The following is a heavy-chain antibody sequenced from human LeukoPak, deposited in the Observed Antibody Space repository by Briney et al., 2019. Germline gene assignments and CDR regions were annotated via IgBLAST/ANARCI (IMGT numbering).Heavy chain of an antibody. CDR2: ISWNSGTI. CDR1: GFTFDDYA. Sequence: PWGSLRLSRAASGFTFDDYAMHWVRQDPGKGLEWVSGISWNSGTIYYADSVKGRFTISRDDAKNSLYLQMHSLRAEDTALYYFATRSAAGTVGYFDYWGQGTLVTVSS. CDR3: ATRSAAGTVGYFDY. J-gene: IGHJ4*02. V-gene: IGHV3-9*01. D-gene: IGHD6-13*01.